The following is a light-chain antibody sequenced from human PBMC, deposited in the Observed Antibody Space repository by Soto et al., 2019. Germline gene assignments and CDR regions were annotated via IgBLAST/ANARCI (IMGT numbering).Light chain of an antibody. V-gene: IGKV1D-12*01. CDR3: QQAYSFPIT. CDR2: AAS. Sequence: IQVTQSPSSVSASVGHRLTISCRASQDIAAYLAWYQHKPGRAPEXLIHAASSLQSGVPSRFSGSGSGTDFTLTINRLQNEDFATYYCQQAYSFPITFCQGTRLEIK. CDR1: QDIAAY. J-gene: IGKJ5*01.